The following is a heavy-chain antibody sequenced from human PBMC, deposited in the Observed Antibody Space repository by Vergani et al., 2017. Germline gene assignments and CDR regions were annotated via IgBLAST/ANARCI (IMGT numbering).Heavy chain of an antibody. D-gene: IGHD4-11*01. CDR3: ARDGVGYSNYYWYFDL. J-gene: IGHJ2*01. CDR1: GGSISSYY. V-gene: IGHV4-59*01. CDR2: IYYSGST. Sequence: QVQLQESGPGLVKPSETLSLTCPVSGGSISSYYWSWIRQPPGKGLEWIGYIYYSGSTNYNPSLKSRVTISVDTSKNQFSLKLSAVTAADTAVYYCARDGVGYSNYYWYFDLWGRGTLVTVSS.